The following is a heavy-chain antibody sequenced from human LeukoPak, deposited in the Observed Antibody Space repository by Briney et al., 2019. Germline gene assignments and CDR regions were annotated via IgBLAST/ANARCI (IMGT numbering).Heavy chain of an antibody. D-gene: IGHD6-13*01. J-gene: IGHJ6*03. CDR2: INPNSGGT. Sequence: ASVKVSCKASGYTFTGYYMHWVRQAPGQGLEWMGWINPNSGGTNYAQKFQGRVTMTRDTSISTAYMELSRLRSDDTAVYYCANTPEIAAAGTGDYYYMDVWGKGTTVTVSS. V-gene: IGHV1-2*02. CDR1: GYTFTGYY. CDR3: ANTPEIAAAGTGDYYYMDV.